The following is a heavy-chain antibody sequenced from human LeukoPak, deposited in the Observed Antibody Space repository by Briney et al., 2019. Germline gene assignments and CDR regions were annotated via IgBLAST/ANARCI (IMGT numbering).Heavy chain of an antibody. CDR1: GFTFSSYS. D-gene: IGHD1-14*01. V-gene: IGHV3-48*01. CDR3: ARKGIYDY. J-gene: IGHJ4*02. Sequence: GGSLRLSCAASGFTFSSYSMNWVRQAPGKGLEWVSYISSSSSTIYYADSVKGRFTVSRDNAKNSLYLRMNSLRAEDTAVYYCARKGIYDYWGQGTLVTVSS. CDR2: ISSSSSTI.